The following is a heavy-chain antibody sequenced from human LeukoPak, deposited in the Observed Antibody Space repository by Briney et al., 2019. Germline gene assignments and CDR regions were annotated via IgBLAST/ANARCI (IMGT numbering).Heavy chain of an antibody. CDR3: ARGRTGSYFAADY. D-gene: IGHD1-26*01. CDR2: VHYRGST. Sequence: PSETLSLTRIQPGGSLSISFWSCVRQPPGEGGEWIGYVHYRGSTKNSPSLKSRVTISVDMSKNQFPLKLSSVTAEDTAVYYCARGRTGSYFAADYWGQGTLVTVSS. J-gene: IGHJ4*02. CDR1: GGSLSISF. V-gene: IGHV4-59*01.